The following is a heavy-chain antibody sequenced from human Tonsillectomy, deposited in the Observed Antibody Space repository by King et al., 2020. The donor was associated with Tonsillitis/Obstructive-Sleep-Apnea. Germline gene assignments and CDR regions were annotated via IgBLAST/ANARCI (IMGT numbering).Heavy chain of an antibody. Sequence: VQLQQWGAGLLKPSETLSLTCAVYGGSFSGYYWSWIRQPPGKGLEWIGEINHSGSTNYNPSLKSRVTISVDTSKNQFSLKLSSVTAADTAVYYCARGKGGDFWSGYYGNYYGMDVWGQGTTVTVSS. J-gene: IGHJ6*02. CDR1: GGSFSGYY. CDR3: ARGKGGDFWSGYYGNYYGMDV. CDR2: INHSGST. D-gene: IGHD3-3*01. V-gene: IGHV4-34*01.